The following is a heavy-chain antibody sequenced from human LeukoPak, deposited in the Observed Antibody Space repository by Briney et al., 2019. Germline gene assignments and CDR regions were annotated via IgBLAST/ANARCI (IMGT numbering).Heavy chain of an antibody. V-gene: IGHV4-61*02. CDR1: GGSINSESYY. CDR2: IYTSGST. Sequence: SETLSLTCTVSGGSINSESYYWNWIRQPAGKGLEWIGRIYTSGSTNYNPSLKSRVTISVDTSKNQFSLKLSSVTAADTAVYYCAREWDIAAAGFDYWGQGTLVTVSS. D-gene: IGHD6-13*01. CDR3: AREWDIAAAGFDY. J-gene: IGHJ4*02.